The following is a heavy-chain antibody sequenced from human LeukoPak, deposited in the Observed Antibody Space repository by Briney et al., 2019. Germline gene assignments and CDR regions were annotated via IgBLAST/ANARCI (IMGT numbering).Heavy chain of an antibody. D-gene: IGHD4-23*01. Sequence: SETLSLTCSVSGYFISSGYYWGWIRLSPGKGLEWIGGIYHSGSTDYNPSLKSRVTISVDTSKNQFSLKLSSVTAADTAVYYCARSGNYHYFDSWGQGTLVTVSS. CDR3: ARSGNYHYFDS. CDR2: IYHSGST. J-gene: IGHJ4*02. V-gene: IGHV4-38-2*02. CDR1: GYFISSGYY.